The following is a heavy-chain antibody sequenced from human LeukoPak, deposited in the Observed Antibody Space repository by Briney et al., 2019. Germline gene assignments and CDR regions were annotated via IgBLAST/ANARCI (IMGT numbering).Heavy chain of an antibody. CDR1: GFTFSSHG. D-gene: IGHD6-19*01. CDR2: ISGSGGST. J-gene: IGHJ4*02. V-gene: IGHV3-23*01. Sequence: GGTLRLSCAASGFTFSSHGMSWVRQAPGKGLEWVSAISGSGGSTYYADSVKGRFTISRDNAKNTLYLQMNSLRADDTAVYFCAKAADSSGWYYFDYWGQGTLVTVSS. CDR3: AKAADSSGWYYFDY.